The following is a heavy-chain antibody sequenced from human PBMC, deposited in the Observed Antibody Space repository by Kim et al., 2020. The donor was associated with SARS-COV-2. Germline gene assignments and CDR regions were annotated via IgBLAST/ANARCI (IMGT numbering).Heavy chain of an antibody. Sequence: ASVKVSCKASGDTFTGYDMHWVRQAPGQGLEWMGRINPNSGGKNDAQKFQGRVTMTRDTSISTAYMELSRLRSDDTVVYYCARALSKGGYGLDYWGQGTLVTVSS. J-gene: IGHJ4*02. CDR2: INPNSGGK. CDR1: GDTFTGYD. CDR3: ARALSKGGYGLDY. V-gene: IGHV1-2*05. D-gene: IGHD5-12*01.